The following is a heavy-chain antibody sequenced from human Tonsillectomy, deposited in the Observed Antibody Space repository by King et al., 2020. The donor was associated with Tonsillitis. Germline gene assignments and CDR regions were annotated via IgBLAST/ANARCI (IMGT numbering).Heavy chain of an antibody. CDR3: TRLVGVGQVPHYFDF. Sequence: VQLVESGGGLVKPGGSLRLSCTASGFTFSSYSINWVRPAPGKRLEWGSSISSSSIYIYYEDSVKGRFTISRDNAKKSLYLQMNSLRAEDTAVYYCTRLVGVGQVPHYFDFWGQGTLVTVSS. CDR2: ISSSSIYI. CDR1: GFTFSSYS. J-gene: IGHJ4*02. D-gene: IGHD2-21*01. V-gene: IGHV3-21*01.